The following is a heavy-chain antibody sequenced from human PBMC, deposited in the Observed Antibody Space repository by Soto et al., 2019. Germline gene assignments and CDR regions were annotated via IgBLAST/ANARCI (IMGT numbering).Heavy chain of an antibody. CDR2: ISSSSSYI. D-gene: IGHD3-10*01. Sequence: GGSLRLSCAASGFTFSSYSMNWVRQAPGKGLEWASSISSSSSYIYYADSVKGRFTISRDNAKNSLYLQMNSLRAEDTAVYYCARGTLYGSGAYYYGMDVWGQGATVTVSS. CDR3: ARGTLYGSGAYYYGMDV. J-gene: IGHJ6*02. V-gene: IGHV3-21*01. CDR1: GFTFSSYS.